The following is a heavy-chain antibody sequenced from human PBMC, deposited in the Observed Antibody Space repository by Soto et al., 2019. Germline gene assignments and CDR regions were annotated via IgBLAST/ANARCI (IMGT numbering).Heavy chain of an antibody. Sequence: QEQLVESGGGVVRPGKSLRLSCEASGFNFTYNAMHWVRQAPGKGLEWVAVISFNGRKKFYARSVKGRFTISGDNSKNTLYLQINNLRPGDTAVYYCARDWLRRDDILTPSWNFNLWGQGTLVTAS. CDR3: ARDWLRRDDILTPSWNFNL. D-gene: IGHD3-9*01. CDR2: ISFNGRKK. CDR1: GFNFTYNA. V-gene: IGHV3-30*04. J-gene: IGHJ2*01.